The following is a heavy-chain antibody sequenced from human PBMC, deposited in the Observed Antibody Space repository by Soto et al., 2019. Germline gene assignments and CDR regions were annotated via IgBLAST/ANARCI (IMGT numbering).Heavy chain of an antibody. J-gene: IGHJ4*02. CDR2: MYYSGSS. V-gene: IGHV4-39*01. CDR1: GGSISSRTFW. D-gene: IGHD4-4*01. Sequence: QLQLQESGPGLVKPSETLTLTCSVSGGSISSRTFWWAWIRQPPGKGLEWIGDMYYSGSSYSSPSLKSRVTLSVDTSKNQLSLKLNSVTAADTAVYYCARHPRDDYNYGGSGIFDYWGQGTLVTVSS. CDR3: ARHPRDDYNYGGSGIFDY.